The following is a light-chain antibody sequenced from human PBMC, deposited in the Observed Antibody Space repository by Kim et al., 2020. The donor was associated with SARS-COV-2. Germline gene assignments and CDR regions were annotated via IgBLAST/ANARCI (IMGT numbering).Light chain of an antibody. CDR1: KLGDKY. V-gene: IGLV3-1*01. CDR2: QDS. J-gene: IGLJ2*01. CDR3: QAWDSSTHVV. Sequence: SYELTQPPSVSVSPGQTASITCSGDKLGDKYACWYQQKPGQSPVLVIYQDSKRPSGIPERFSGSNSGNTATLTISGTQAMDEADYYCQAWDSSTHVVFGGGIKLTVL.